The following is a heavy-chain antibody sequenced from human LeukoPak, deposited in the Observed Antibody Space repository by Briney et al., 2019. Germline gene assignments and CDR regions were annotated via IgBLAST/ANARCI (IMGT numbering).Heavy chain of an antibody. J-gene: IGHJ4*02. CDR3: ARDQTPFV. V-gene: IGHV3-21*01. CDR2: ITSSGTYI. Sequence: PGGSLRLSCATSGFTFNNYNMNWVRQAPGRALEWVSSITSSGTYIFYADSVKGRFTISRDNAKNSLYLQMNSLGPEDTAVYYCARDQTPFVWGQGILVTVSS. CDR1: GFTFNNYN.